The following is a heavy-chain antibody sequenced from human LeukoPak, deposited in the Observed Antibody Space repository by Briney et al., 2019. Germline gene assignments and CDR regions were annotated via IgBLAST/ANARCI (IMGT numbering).Heavy chain of an antibody. J-gene: IGHJ4*02. Sequence: GGSLRLSCAASEFIFSDYAMGWVRQAPGKGLEWVSTIDKTTYPTFYADSVKGRLTISRDNSKNTLYLQMNSLRAEDTAVYFCAKFEGATMPGCFNDYWGQGILVTVSS. V-gene: IGHV3-23*05. CDR3: AKFEGATMPGCFNDY. D-gene: IGHD2-2*01. CDR1: EFIFSDYA. CDR2: IDKTTYPT.